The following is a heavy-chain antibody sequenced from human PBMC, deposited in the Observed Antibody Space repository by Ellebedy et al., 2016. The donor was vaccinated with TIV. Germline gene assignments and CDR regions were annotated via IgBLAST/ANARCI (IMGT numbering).Heavy chain of an antibody. D-gene: IGHD3-10*01. CDR1: GFTFSKFY. V-gene: IGHV3-21*01. Sequence: GESLKISXTVSGFTFSKFYMHWVRQAPGKGLECVSSISVSGDNFYYAGSVKGRFTISRDNAKNSLYLQMGSLSAEDTAVYYCARQMEYSLDGSGSYPLDYWGQGTLVTVSS. CDR3: ARQMEYSLDGSGSYPLDY. CDR2: ISVSGDNF. J-gene: IGHJ4*02.